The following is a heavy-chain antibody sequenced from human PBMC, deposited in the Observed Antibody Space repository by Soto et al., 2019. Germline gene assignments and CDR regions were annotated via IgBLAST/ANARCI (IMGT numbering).Heavy chain of an antibody. Sequence: QVQLVQAGAEVREPGASVKVSCKTSGYIVTKHCISWVRQAPGQGLEWLGWISAHNGYTNYAENVQGRLTLTTDSYTSTAYMELRSLRDDDTAIYYCARVYGYGYGHFDFWGQGTLVTASS. CDR3: ARVYGYGYGHFDF. V-gene: IGHV1-18*01. CDR1: GYIVTKHC. D-gene: IGHD5-18*01. J-gene: IGHJ4*02. CDR2: ISAHNGYT.